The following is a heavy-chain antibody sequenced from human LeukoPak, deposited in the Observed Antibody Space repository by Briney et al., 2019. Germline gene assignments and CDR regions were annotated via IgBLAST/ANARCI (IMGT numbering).Heavy chain of an antibody. CDR1: GGSMSSYY. D-gene: IGHD6-6*01. CDR2: IYYRGNT. J-gene: IGHJ4*02. V-gene: IGHV4-59*01. Sequence: ASETLSLTCTVSGGSMSSYYWSWIRQPPGKGLEWIGYIYYRGNTNYNPSLKSRVIISIDTSKNQFSLKLSSVTAADTAVYFCARDSPPQYASSSAGFDYWGPGTLVTVSS. CDR3: ARDSPPQYASSSAGFDY.